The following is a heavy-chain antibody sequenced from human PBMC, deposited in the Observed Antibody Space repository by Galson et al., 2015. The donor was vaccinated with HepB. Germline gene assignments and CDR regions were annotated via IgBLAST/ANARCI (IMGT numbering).Heavy chain of an antibody. CDR3: ATEQGFANWFDP. D-gene: IGHD3-16*01. CDR1: GYTLTELS. V-gene: IGHV1-24*01. CDR2: FDPEDGET. Sequence: SVKVSCKVSGYTLTELSMHWVRQAPGKGLEWMGGFDPEDGETIYAQKFQGRVTMTEDTSTDTAYMELSSLRSEDTAVYYCATEQGFANWFDPWGQGTLVTVSS. J-gene: IGHJ5*02.